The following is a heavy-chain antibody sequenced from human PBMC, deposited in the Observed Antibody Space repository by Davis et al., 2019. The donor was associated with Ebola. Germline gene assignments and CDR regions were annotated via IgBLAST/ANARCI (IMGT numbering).Heavy chain of an antibody. Sequence: PSETLSLTCAVYGGSFSGYYWSWIRQPPGKGLEWIGEINHSGSTNYNPSLKSRVTISVDTSKNQSSLNLTSVTAADTAVYYCARGYYGRSGPLNYWGQGTLVTVSS. CDR3: ARGYYGRSGPLNY. CDR1: GGSFSGYY. D-gene: IGHD4-17*01. V-gene: IGHV4-34*01. CDR2: INHSGST. J-gene: IGHJ4*02.